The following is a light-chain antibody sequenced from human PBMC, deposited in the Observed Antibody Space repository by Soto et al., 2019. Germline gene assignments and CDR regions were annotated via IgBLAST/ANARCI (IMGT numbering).Light chain of an antibody. V-gene: IGLV2-11*01. Sequence: QSALTQPRSVSGSPGQSVTISCTGSSSDVGGYNYVSWYQQHPGKAPKLMIYDVSKRPSGVPDRFSGSKSGNTASLTISGLQSEDEADYYCSSYTSGILLVFGGGTKLTVL. J-gene: IGLJ2*01. CDR2: DVS. CDR3: SSYTSGILLV. CDR1: SSDVGGYNY.